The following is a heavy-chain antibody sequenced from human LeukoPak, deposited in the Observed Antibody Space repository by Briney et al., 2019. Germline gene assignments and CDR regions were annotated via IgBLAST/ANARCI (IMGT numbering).Heavy chain of an antibody. V-gene: IGHV3-23*01. CDR1: GFTFSSYG. J-gene: IGHJ4*02. D-gene: IGHD3-22*01. CDR3: AKCDYYDSSGYNDY. Sequence: GGSLRLSCAASGFTFSSYGMSWVRQAPGKGLEWVSAISGSGGSAYYADSVKGRFTISRDNSKNTLYLQMNSLRAEDTAVYYCAKCDYYDSSGYNDYWGQGTLVTVSS. CDR2: ISGSGGSA.